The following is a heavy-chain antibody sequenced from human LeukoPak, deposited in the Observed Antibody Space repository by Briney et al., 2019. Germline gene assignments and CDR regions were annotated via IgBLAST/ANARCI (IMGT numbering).Heavy chain of an antibody. CDR2: FSGSGGST. Sequence: GGSLRLSCAASGFSFSVYWMHWVRQAPGKGPVCVSAFSGSGGSTYYADSVKGRFTISRDNSKNTLYLQMNSLRAEDTAVYYCVSYNWYYASFDSWGQGALVTVSS. CDR3: VSYNWYYASFDS. CDR1: GFSFSVYW. D-gene: IGHD1-7*01. J-gene: IGHJ4*02. V-gene: IGHV3-23*01.